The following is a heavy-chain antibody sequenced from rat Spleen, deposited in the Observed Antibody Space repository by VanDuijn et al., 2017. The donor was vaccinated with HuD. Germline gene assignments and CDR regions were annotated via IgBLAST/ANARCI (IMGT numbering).Heavy chain of an antibody. CDR2: ISSDGGRN. CDR3: ATSPCYWYFDF. J-gene: IGHJ1*01. Sequence: EVQLVESGGGLVQPGRSLKLSCAASGFTFSDYYMAWVRQAPTKGLEWVTTISSDGGRNFYRDSVKGRFTISRDHAKSTLYLQMDSLRSEDTATYYCATSPCYWYFDFWGPGTMVTVSS. D-gene: IGHD3-1*01. CDR1: GFTFSDYY. V-gene: IGHV5-20*01.